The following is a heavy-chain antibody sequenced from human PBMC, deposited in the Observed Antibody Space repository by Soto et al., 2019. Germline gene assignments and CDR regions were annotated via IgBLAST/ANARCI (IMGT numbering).Heavy chain of an antibody. V-gene: IGHV1-69*01. Sequence: QVQLIQSGAEVKKPGSSVKVSCTASGGSFSNYGIDWVRQAPGQGLEWMGGIIPLFGTANYAQKFQGRVTITADESTNTAYMALTSLRSEDTAVYYCARCGYNVVVSDDFYSYGLGVWGQGTTVTVSS. CDR2: IIPLFGTA. CDR1: GGSFSNYG. J-gene: IGHJ6*02. D-gene: IGHD2-15*01. CDR3: ARCGYNVVVSDDFYSYGLGV.